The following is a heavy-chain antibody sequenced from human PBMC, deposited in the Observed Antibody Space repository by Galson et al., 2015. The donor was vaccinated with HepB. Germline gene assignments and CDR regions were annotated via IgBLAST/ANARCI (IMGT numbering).Heavy chain of an antibody. D-gene: IGHD4-17*01. Sequence: SVKVSCKASGYTFTSYYMHWVRQAPGQGLEWMGIINPSGGGTSYAQKLQGRVTMTRDTSTSTVYMELSSLRSEDTAVYYCARDTGDPDDWYFDLWGRGTLVTV. CDR3: ARDTGDPDDWYFDL. CDR2: INPSGGGT. J-gene: IGHJ2*01. CDR1: GYTFTSYY. V-gene: IGHV1-46*04.